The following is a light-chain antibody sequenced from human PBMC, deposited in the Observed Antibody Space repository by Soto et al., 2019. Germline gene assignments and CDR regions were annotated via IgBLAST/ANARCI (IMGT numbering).Light chain of an antibody. CDR2: DVS. V-gene: IGLV2-14*01. J-gene: IGLJ1*01. CDR1: SSDVGAYNS. CDR3: SSYTSSSSYV. Sequence: QSALTQPASVSGSPGQSITISCTGTSSDVGAYNSVSWYQQYPGKAPKLVIHDVSNRPSGVSNRFSGSKSGNTASLTISGLQAEDGADYYCSSYTSSSSYVFGSGTKVTVL.